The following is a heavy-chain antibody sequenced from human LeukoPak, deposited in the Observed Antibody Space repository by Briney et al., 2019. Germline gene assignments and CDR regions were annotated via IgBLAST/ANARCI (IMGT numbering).Heavy chain of an antibody. Sequence: KPSETLSLTCAVSGGSFSGYYGTWIRQPPGKGLEWIGEINHSGSANYHPSLKSRVTISLETSKNQFSLKLSSVTAADTAVYYCARGQGTVTTRWGQGTLVTVSS. CDR1: GGSFSGYY. J-gene: IGHJ4*02. CDR3: ARGQGTVTTR. D-gene: IGHD4-17*01. CDR2: INHSGSA. V-gene: IGHV4-34*01.